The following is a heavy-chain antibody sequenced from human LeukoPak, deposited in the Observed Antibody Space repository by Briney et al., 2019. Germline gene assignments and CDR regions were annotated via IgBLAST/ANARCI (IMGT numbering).Heavy chain of an antibody. Sequence: GGSLRLSCAASGFTFSSYWMSWVRQAPGKGLEWGANIKQDGSEKYYMDSVKGRFTISRDNAKNTLYLQMNSLRAEDTAVYYCARSRVETSWSPNQDRGQGTLVTVSS. V-gene: IGHV3-7*01. D-gene: IGHD3-3*01. CDR3: ARSRVETSWSPNQD. CDR1: GFTFSSYW. CDR2: IKQDGSEK. J-gene: IGHJ4*02.